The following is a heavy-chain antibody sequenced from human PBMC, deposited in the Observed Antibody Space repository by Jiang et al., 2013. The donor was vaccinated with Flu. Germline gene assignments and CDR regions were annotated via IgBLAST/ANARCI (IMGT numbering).Heavy chain of an antibody. CDR3: ARDLSIVGATPNWFDP. Sequence: EVQLLESGGGLVKPGGSLRLSCAASGFTFSSYSMNWVRQAPGKGLEWVSSISSSSSYIYYADSVKGRFTISRDNAKNSLYLQMNSLRAEDTAVYYCARDLSIVGATPNWFDPWGQGTLVTVS. V-gene: IGHV3-21*01. J-gene: IGHJ5*02. CDR2: ISSSSSYI. CDR1: GFTFSSYS. D-gene: IGHD1-26*01.